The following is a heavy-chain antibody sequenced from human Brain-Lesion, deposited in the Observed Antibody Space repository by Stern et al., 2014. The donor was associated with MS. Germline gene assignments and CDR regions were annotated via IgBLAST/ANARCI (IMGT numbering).Heavy chain of an antibody. CDR3: ARDQRGITIFGVVTDYYXXXMDV. Sequence: VQLVESGAEVKKPGASVKVSCKTSGYIFTGYYIHWVRQAPGQGLEWMAWINPTTGGTKYAQKFQGRVTMSRDTSISTAYVELSSLTSDDTAVYYCARDQRGITIFGVVTDYYXXXMDVWGQGTTVTVSS. CDR1: GYIFTGYY. D-gene: IGHD3-3*01. V-gene: IGHV1-2*02. J-gene: IGHJ6*02. CDR2: INPTTGGT.